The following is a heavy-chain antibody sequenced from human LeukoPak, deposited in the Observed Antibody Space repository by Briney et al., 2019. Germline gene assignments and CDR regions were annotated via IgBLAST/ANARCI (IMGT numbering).Heavy chain of an antibody. D-gene: IGHD3-10*01. V-gene: IGHV4-61*02. J-gene: IGHJ5*02. CDR2: ISSSGST. CDR1: GDSISSGDYY. CDR3: ARPHGRGAKKNWFDP. Sequence: PSETLSLTCTVSGDSISSGDYYWSWIRQPAGKGLEWIGRISSSGSTNYNPSLKSRVTISVDTSKNQFSLKLSSVTAADTAVYYCARPHGRGAKKNWFDPWGQGTLVTVSS.